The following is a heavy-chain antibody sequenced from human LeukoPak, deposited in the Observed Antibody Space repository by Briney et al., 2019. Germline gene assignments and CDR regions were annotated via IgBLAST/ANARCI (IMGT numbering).Heavy chain of an antibody. D-gene: IGHD5-24*01. CDR3: ARSERRWLQSVDY. CDR1: GFTFSSYW. J-gene: IGHJ4*02. Sequence: PGGSLRLSCAAPGFTFSSYWMSWVRQAPGTGVEWGAHINQEGSVKYYVDSVKGRFTISRDNAKNSLYLQMNSLRAEDTAVYYCARSERRWLQSVDYWGQGTLVTVSS. V-gene: IGHV3-7*01. CDR2: INQEGSVK.